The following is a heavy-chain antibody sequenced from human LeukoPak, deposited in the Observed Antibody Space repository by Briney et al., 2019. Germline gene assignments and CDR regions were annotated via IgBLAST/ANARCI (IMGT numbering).Heavy chain of an antibody. CDR3: ARHVIAVLGEVYNYFDY. J-gene: IGHJ4*02. V-gene: IGHV4-39*01. Sequence: SETLSLTSTVSGDSITSTSDYWGWIRHPPGKGLAWIGSIYHSESTYYNPSLRSRVTISADTSQNQFSLKLSSVTAADTAVYFCARHVIAVLGEVYNYFDYWGQGALVTVSS. CDR2: IYHSEST. CDR1: GDSITSTSDY. D-gene: IGHD3-3*01.